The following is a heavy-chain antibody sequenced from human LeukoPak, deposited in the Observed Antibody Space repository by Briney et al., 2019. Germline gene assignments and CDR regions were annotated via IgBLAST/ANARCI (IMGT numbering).Heavy chain of an antibody. CDR2: IYYSGST. D-gene: IGHD3-10*02. V-gene: IGHV4-59*01. J-gene: IGHJ3*02. CDR1: GGSISSYY. Sequence: SETLSLTCTVSGGSISSYYWSWIRQLRGRGLEWIGYIYYSGSTNYNPSLKSRVTISVDTSKNQFSLKLSSVTAADTAVYYCARVYVDAFDIWGQGTMVTVSS. CDR3: ARVYVDAFDI.